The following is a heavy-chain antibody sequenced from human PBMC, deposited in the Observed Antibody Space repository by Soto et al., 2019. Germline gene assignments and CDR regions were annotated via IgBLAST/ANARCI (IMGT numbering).Heavy chain of an antibody. CDR1: GGSISSYY. CDR3: GRVGDYGHLIAY. D-gene: IGHD4-17*01. J-gene: IGHJ4*02. CDR2: IYYSGST. Sequence: PSETLSLTCAVSGGSISSYYWSWIRQPPGKGLEWIGYIYYSGSTNYNPSLKSRVTISVDTSKNQFSLKLSSVTAADTAVYYCGRVGDYGHLIAYWGQGTLVTVSS. V-gene: IGHV4-59*01.